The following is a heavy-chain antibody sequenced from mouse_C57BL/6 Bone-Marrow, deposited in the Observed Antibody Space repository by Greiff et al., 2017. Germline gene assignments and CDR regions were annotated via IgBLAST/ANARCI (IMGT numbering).Heavy chain of an antibody. CDR2: IDPADGDT. CDR1: GFNITDYY. CDR3: TSATGVATWRNDFDY. D-gene: IGHD1-1*01. Sequence: VQLQQSGAELVRPGASVKLSCTASGFNITDYYMHWVKQRPEQGLEWIGRIDPADGDTEYAPKFQGKATMTADTSSNTAYLQLSSLRSEDTAVYYCTSATGVATWRNDFDYWGQGTTLTVSS. J-gene: IGHJ2*01. V-gene: IGHV14-1*01.